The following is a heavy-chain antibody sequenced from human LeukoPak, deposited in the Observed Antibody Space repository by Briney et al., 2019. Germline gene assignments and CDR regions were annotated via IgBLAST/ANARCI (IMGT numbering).Heavy chain of an antibody. J-gene: IGHJ6*02. CDR3: ARARWDSSGWYNEVGGYYYGMDV. CDR1: GFTFSSYS. D-gene: IGHD6-19*01. V-gene: IGHV3-21*01. CDR2: ISSSSSYI. Sequence: GGSLRLSCAASGFTFSSYSMNWVRQAPGKGLEWVSSISSSSSYIYYADSVKGRFTISRDNAKNSLYLQMNSLRAEDTAVYYCARARWDSSGWYNEVGGYYYGMDVWGQGTTVTVSS.